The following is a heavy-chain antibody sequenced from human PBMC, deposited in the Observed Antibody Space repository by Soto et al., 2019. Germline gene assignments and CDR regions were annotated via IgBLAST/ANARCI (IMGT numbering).Heavy chain of an antibody. CDR1: GGTFSSYA. V-gene: IGHV1-69*06. CDR2: IIPIFGTA. J-gene: IGHJ4*02. CDR3: ARGVFISSGWHRPHYFDY. D-gene: IGHD6-19*01. Sequence: QVQLVQSGAAVKKPGSSVKVSCKASGGTFSSYAISWVRQAPGQGLEWMGGIIPIFGTANYAQKFQGRVTITADKSTSTAYMELSSLRSEDTAVYYCARGVFISSGWHRPHYFDYWGQGTLVTVSS.